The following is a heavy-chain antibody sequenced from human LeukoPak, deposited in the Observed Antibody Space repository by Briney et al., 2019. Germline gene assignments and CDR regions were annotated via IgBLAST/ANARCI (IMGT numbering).Heavy chain of an antibody. CDR3: ARDYGGNVRSGY. CDR2: ISAYNGNT. D-gene: IGHD4-23*01. CDR1: GYTFTSYG. Sequence: ASVKVSCKASGYTFTSYGISWVRQAPGQGLEWMGWISAYNGNTNYAQKLQGRVTMTTDTSTSTAYMGLRSLRSDDAAVYYCARDYGGNVRSGYWGQGTLVTVSS. V-gene: IGHV1-18*01. J-gene: IGHJ4*02.